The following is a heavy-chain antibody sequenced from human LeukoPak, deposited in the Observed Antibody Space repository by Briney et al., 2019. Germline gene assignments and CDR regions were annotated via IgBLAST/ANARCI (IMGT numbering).Heavy chain of an antibody. CDR1: GFTFSSYA. CDR2: ITNNGGST. CDR3: VKVDCNGGSCYFDY. V-gene: IGHV3-64D*09. D-gene: IGHD2-15*01. J-gene: IGHJ4*02. Sequence: GGSLRLSCSASGFTFSSYAMYWVRQAPGKGLGYVSAITNNGGSTYYADSVKGRLTISRDNSKNTVYLQMSSLRAEDTAVYYCVKVDCNGGSCYFDYWGQGTLVSVSS.